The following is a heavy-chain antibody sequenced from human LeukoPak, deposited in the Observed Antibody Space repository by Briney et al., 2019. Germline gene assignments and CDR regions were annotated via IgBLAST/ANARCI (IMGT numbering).Heavy chain of an antibody. CDR3: AKDFSLGSHNWSDP. D-gene: IGHD3-10*01. J-gene: IGHJ5*02. CDR1: GFTFSSSA. CDR2: ISGSGGNT. Sequence: GGSLRLSCAASGFTFSSSAMSWVRQAPGKGLEWVSAISGSGGNTYYADSVKGRFTISRDNSKNTLYLQMNSLRAEDTALYYCAKDFSLGSHNWSDPWGQGTLVTVSS. V-gene: IGHV3-23*01.